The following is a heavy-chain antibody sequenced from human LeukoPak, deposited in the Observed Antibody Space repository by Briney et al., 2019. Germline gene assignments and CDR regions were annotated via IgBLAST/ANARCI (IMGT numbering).Heavy chain of an antibody. V-gene: IGHV3-7*01. J-gene: IGHJ4*02. CDR1: GFTFSSYW. CDR3: ARVVTMIVVVTPYYFDY. Sequence: GGSLRLSCAASGFTFSSYWMSWVRQAPGKGLEWVANIKQDGSEKYYVDSVKGRFTISRDNAKNSLYLQMNSLRAEDTAVYYCARVVTMIVVVTPYYFDYWGQGTLVTVSS. CDR2: IKQDGSEK. D-gene: IGHD3-22*01.